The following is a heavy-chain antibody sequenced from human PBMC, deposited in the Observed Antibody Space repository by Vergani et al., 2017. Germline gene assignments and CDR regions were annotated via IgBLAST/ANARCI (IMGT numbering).Heavy chain of an antibody. CDR3: ARVGSYDILTGYPADDAFGI. Sequence: QVQLVQSGAEVKKPGSSVKVSCKASGGTFSSYAISWVRQAPGQGLEWMGGIIPIFGTANYAQKFQGRVPITADESTSTAYMELSSLRSEDTAVYYCARVGSYDILTGYPADDAFGIWGQGTMVTVSS. J-gene: IGHJ3*02. D-gene: IGHD3-9*01. CDR1: GGTFSSYA. CDR2: IIPIFGTA. V-gene: IGHV1-69*12.